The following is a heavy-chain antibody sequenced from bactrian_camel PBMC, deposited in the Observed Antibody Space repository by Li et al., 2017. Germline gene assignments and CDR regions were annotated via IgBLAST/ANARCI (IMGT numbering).Heavy chain of an antibody. CDR3: GAQLNAFGRGVRRPGEMDY. D-gene: IGHD1*01. Sequence: VQLVESGGGSVQAGGSLRLSCASSMGTANTYYMGWFRQAPGKEREGVASIYTQDGRTAYADSVKGRAAISQDNAQGTVYFEMNRVKPEDTGMYYCGAQLNAFGRGVRRPGEMDYWGQGTQVTVS. V-gene: IGHV3S40*01. J-gene: IGHJ4*01. CDR2: IYTQDGRT. CDR1: MGTANTYY.